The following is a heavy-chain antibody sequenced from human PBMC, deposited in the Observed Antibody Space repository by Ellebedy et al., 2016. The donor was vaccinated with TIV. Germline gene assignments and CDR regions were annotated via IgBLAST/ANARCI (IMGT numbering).Heavy chain of an antibody. D-gene: IGHD2-2*01. V-gene: IGHV3-74*01. Sequence: PGGSLRLSCAASRFTFSNYWMHWVRQAPGKGPVWVSRINIDGSSTSYAYSVKGRFTISRDNAKNSLYLQMNSLTVEDTAVYYCARRYCTISRCFAASWASLDMWGQGTMVTVSS. CDR1: RFTFSNYW. J-gene: IGHJ3*02. CDR2: INIDGSST. CDR3: ARRYCTISRCFAASWASLDM.